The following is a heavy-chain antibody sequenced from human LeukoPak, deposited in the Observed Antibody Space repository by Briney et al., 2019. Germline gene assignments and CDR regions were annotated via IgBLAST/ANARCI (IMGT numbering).Heavy chain of an antibody. CDR1: GYTFTSYY. J-gene: IGHJ4*02. V-gene: IGHV1-2*02. D-gene: IGHD3-3*01. Sequence: GASVKVSCKASGYTFTSYYMHWVRQAPGQGLEWMGWINPNSGGTNYAQKFQGRVTMTRDTSISTVYMEMSRLRSDETAVYYCARVALFWSGYYFDYWGQGTPVTVSS. CDR3: ARVALFWSGYYFDY. CDR2: INPNSGGT.